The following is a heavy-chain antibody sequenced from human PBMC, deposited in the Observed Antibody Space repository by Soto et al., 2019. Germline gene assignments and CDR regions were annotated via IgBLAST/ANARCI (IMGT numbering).Heavy chain of an antibody. CDR3: ARTPRGTMVRGVPARDAFDI. V-gene: IGHV4-59*01. J-gene: IGHJ3*02. CDR1: GGSISSYY. D-gene: IGHD3-10*01. CDR2: IYYSGST. Sequence: SETLSLTCTVSGGSISSYYWSWIRQPPGKGLEWIGYIYYSGSTNYNPSLKSRVTISVDTSKNQFSLKLSSVTAADTAVYYCARTPRGTMVRGVPARDAFDIWGQGTMVTVSS.